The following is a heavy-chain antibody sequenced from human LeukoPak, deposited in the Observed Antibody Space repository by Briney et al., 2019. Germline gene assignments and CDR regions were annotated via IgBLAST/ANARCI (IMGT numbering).Heavy chain of an antibody. Sequence: SGPTLVKPTQTLTLTCTFSGFSLSTSGVGVGWIRQPPGKALEWIGYIYYSGSTNYNPSLKSRVTISVDTSKNQFSLKLSSVTAADTAVYYCARQSGRAAAGFDYWGQGTLVTVSS. D-gene: IGHD6-13*01. V-gene: IGHV4-61*05. CDR2: IYYSGST. CDR3: ARQSGRAAAGFDY. J-gene: IGHJ4*02. CDR1: GFSLSTSGVG.